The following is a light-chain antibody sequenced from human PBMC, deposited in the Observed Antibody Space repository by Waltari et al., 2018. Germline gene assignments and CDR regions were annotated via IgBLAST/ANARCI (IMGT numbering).Light chain of an antibody. Sequence: AIRITQSPSSLSASTGDRVTITCRASQGISSYLAWYQQKPGKAPKLLIYAASTLQSGVPSRFSGSGAGTDFTLTISCLQSEDFATYYCQQYYSYLPFTFGPGTKVDIK. J-gene: IGKJ3*01. CDR2: AAS. CDR3: QQYYSYLPFT. CDR1: QGISSY. V-gene: IGKV1-8*01.